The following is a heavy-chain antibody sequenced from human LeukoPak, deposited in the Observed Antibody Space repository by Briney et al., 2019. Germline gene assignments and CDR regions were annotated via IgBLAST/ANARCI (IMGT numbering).Heavy chain of an antibody. CDR1: GYTFTGYY. Sequence: ASVKVSCKASGYTFTGYYMHWVRQAPGQGLEWMGWINPNSGGTNYAQKFQGRVTMTRDTSISTAYMELSRLRSDDTAVYYCARAPITIFGVDWYFDLWGGGTLVTVSS. CDR3: ARAPITIFGVDWYFDL. CDR2: INPNSGGT. D-gene: IGHD3-3*01. J-gene: IGHJ2*01. V-gene: IGHV1-2*02.